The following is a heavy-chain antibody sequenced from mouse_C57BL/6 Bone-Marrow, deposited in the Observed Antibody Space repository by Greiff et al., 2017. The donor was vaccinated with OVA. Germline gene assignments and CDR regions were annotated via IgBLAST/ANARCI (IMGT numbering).Heavy chain of an antibody. V-gene: IGHV5-9-1*02. CDR1: GFTFSSYA. CDR3: TIYYGNYGWFAY. J-gene: IGHJ3*01. D-gene: IGHD2-1*01. CDR2: ISSGGDYI. Sequence: EVKLMESGAGLVKPGGSLKLSCAASGFTFSSYAMSWVRQTPEKRLEWVAYISSGGDYIYYADTVKGRFTISRDNARNTLYLQMSSLKSEDPAMYYCTIYYGNYGWFAYWGQGTLVTVSA.